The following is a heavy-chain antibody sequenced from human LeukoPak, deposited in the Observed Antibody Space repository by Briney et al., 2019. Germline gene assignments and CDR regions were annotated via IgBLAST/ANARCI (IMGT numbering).Heavy chain of an antibody. CDR2: IIPIFGTA. CDR1: GGTFSSYA. Sequence: SVKVSCKASGGTFSSYAISWVRQAPGQGLEWMGGIIPIFGTANYAQKFQGRVTITADESTSTAYMEQSSLRSEDTAVYYCARAVPYYDSSGYYRDYWGQGTLVTVSS. V-gene: IGHV1-69*01. D-gene: IGHD3-22*01. CDR3: ARAVPYYDSSGYYRDY. J-gene: IGHJ4*02.